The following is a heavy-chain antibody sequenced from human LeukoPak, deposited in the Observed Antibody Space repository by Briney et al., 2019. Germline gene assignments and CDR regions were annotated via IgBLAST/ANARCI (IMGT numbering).Heavy chain of an antibody. V-gene: IGHV3-69-1*01. Sequence: GGSLRLSCAASGFTFSNAWMSWVRQAPGKGLEWVSSISSSSYIYYADSVKGRFTISRDNAKNSLYLQMNSLRAEDTAVYYCARGPGFYGSGSYSTRGYYYYMDVWGKGTTVTISS. CDR2: ISSSSYI. J-gene: IGHJ6*03. CDR3: ARGPGFYGSGSYSTRGYYYYMDV. D-gene: IGHD3-10*01. CDR1: GFTFSNAW.